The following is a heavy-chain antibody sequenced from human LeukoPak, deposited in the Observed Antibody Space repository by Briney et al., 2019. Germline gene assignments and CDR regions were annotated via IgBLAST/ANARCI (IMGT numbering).Heavy chain of an antibody. CDR2: IYSSGTT. CDR1: GGSISTYH. Sequence: SETLSLTCTVSGGSISTYHWSWFRQPPGKGLEWIGYIYSSGTTNCNPSLKSRVTISLDTAKNQFSLKLSSVTAAVTAVYYCARQGSFGYWYFDLWGRGTLVTVSS. D-gene: IGHD3-10*01. J-gene: IGHJ2*01. V-gene: IGHV4-4*09. CDR3: ARQGSFGYWYFDL.